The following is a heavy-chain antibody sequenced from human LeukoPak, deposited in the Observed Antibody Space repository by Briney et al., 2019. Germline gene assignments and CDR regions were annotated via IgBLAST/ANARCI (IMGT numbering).Heavy chain of an antibody. Sequence: SQTLSLTCTVSGGSISSGDYYWSWIRQPPGKGLKGIGYIYYSGSTYYNPSLKSRVTISVDTSKNQFSLKLSSVTAADTAVYYCARGAGYSGYDWYYYYGIDICGKGTTGTVSS. CDR3: ARGAGYSGYDWYYYYGIDI. CDR2: IYYSGST. J-gene: IGHJ6*01. CDR1: GGSISSGDYY. D-gene: IGHD5-12*01. V-gene: IGHV4-30-4*01.